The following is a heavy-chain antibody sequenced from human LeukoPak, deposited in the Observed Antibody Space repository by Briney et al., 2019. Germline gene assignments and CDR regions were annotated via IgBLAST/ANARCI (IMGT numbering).Heavy chain of an antibody. CDR2: INEDGYEK. CDR3: AKDPGDKGIDRWFDP. Sequence: PGGSLRLSCAATGFPLTTYWMSWVRQAPGKGLEWVANINEDGYEKYYVGSVKGRFTISRDNAKNSLYLHMSGLRVEDTAVYYCAKDPGDKGIDRWFDPWGQGTLVTVSS. V-gene: IGHV3-7*03. CDR1: GFPLTTYW. J-gene: IGHJ5*02. D-gene: IGHD7-27*01.